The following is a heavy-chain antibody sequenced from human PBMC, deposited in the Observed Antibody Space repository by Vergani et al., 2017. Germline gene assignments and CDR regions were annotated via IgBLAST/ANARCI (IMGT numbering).Heavy chain of an antibody. D-gene: IGHD6-19*01. J-gene: IGHJ5*02. CDR3: ARDMEQWLVRYGPYNWFDP. CDR1: GFTFSSYA. V-gene: IGHV3-23*01. CDR2: ISGSGGST. Sequence: EVQLLESGGGLVQPGGSLRLSCAASGFTFSSYAMSWVRQAPGKGLEWVSAISGSGGSTYYADSVKGRFTISRDNSKNTLYLQMNSLRAEDTAVYYCARDMEQWLVRYGPYNWFDPWGQGTLVTVSS.